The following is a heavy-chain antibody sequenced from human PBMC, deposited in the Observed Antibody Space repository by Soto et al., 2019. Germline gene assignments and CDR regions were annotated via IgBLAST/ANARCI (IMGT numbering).Heavy chain of an antibody. CDR2: IYYSGST. CDR1: GGSISSGGYY. D-gene: IGHD1-1*01. J-gene: IGHJ4*02. Sequence: SETLSLTCTVSGGSISSGGYYWSWIRQHPGKGLEWIGYIYYSGSTYYNPSLKSRVTISVDTPKNQFSLKLSSVTAADTAVYYCARDLGTGTTGFDYWGQGTLVTVSS. V-gene: IGHV4-31*03. CDR3: ARDLGTGTTGFDY.